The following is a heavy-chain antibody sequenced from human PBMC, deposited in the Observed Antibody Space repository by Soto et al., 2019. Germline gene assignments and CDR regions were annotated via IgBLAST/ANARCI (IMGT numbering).Heavy chain of an antibody. J-gene: IGHJ4*02. CDR1: GYSYTTFF. D-gene: IGHD5-12*01. Sequence: ASVKVSCKTSGYSYTTFFLHWMLQAPGQRLEWMGWINPANGDTMYSQKFLGRVSNTRDTSATTAYMELTYLTSEDTAIYYCARGPSSGCFDSWGQGTLVTV. V-gene: IGHV1-3*01. CDR2: INPANGDT. CDR3: ARGPSSGCFDS.